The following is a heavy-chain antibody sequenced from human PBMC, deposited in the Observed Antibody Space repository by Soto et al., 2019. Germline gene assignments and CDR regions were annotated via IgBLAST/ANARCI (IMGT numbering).Heavy chain of an antibody. V-gene: IGHV4-4*07. D-gene: IGHD6-13*01. CDR3: ARYSNNWCQTEGMDV. CDR2: IDTSGNT. J-gene: IGHJ6*01. CDR1: VDSITTYY. Sequence: SETLSLSCTVTVDSITTYYWSWIRQPAGKGLEWIGRIDTSGNTTYNPSLKSRVTMSVXXXXXXFXLXLXXXTAADTAVYYCARYSNNWCQTEGMDVWGERTTVT.